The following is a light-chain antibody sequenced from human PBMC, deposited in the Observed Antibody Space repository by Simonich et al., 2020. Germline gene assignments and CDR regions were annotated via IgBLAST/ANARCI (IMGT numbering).Light chain of an antibody. CDR3: QSYDSSLSGAV. J-gene: IGLJ7*01. CDR1: SSNIGAGYD. CDR2: GNS. Sequence: SVLTQPPSVSGAPGQRVTISCTGSSSNIGAGYDVHWYKQLPGTAPKLLIYGNSNRPSGVPDRFSGSKSGTSASLAITGLQAEDEADYYCQSYDSSLSGAVFGGGTQLTVL. V-gene: IGLV1-40*01.